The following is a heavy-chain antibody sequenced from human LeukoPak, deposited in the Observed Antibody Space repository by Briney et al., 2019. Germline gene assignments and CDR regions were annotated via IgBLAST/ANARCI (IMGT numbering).Heavy chain of an antibody. CDR3: ARGQKSWFDP. CDR2: IYISGST. Sequence: SETLSLTCTVSGGSFSSGLYYWTWIRQPAGKGLEWIGRIYISGSTNYNPSLKSRVTISVDTSKNQFSLKLSSVTAADTAVYYCARGQKSWFDPWGQGTLVTVSS. V-gene: IGHV4-61*10. J-gene: IGHJ5*02. CDR1: GGSFSSGLYY.